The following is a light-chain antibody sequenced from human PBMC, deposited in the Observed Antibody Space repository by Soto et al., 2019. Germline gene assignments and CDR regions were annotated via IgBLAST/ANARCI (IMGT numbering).Light chain of an antibody. CDR2: DAS. J-gene: IGKJ1*01. CDR1: QILSSNY. V-gene: IGKV3-20*01. Sequence: EIVLTQSPGTLSLSPGEGATLSCRASQILSSNYLAWYQQKPGQAPRLLIYDASNRATGIPARFSGSGSGTEFSLTISRLEPEDFAVYYCQQYAASPRTFGQGTKVDIK. CDR3: QQYAASPRT.